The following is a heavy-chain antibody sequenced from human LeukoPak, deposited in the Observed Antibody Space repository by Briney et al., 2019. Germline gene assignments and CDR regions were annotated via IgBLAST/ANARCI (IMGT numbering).Heavy chain of an antibody. V-gene: IGHV4-39*07. CDR1: GGSISSSSYY. CDR3: ARGGSGSYVEVMDYFDY. D-gene: IGHD3-10*01. CDR2: IYYSGST. J-gene: IGHJ4*02. Sequence: SETLSLTCTVSGGSISSSSYYWGWIRQPPGKGLEWIGSIYYSGSTYYNPSLKSRVTISVDTSKNQFSLKLSSVTAADTAVYYCARGGSGSYVEVMDYFDYWGQGTLVTVSS.